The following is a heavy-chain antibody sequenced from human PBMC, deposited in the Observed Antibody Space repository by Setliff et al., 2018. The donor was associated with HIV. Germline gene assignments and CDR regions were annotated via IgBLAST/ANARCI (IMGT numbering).Heavy chain of an antibody. J-gene: IGHJ3*02. V-gene: IGHV7-4-1*02. D-gene: IGHD3-10*01. CDR1: GYTFTSYA. Sequence: ASVKVSCKAFGYTFTSYALNWVRQAPGQGLEWMGWINTYTANPMYAQGFTGRFVFSLDTSVRTAYLQISSLKAEDTALHYCARDGGVRGANDAFNIWGLGTMVTVSS. CDR2: INTYTANP. CDR3: ARDGGVRGANDAFNI.